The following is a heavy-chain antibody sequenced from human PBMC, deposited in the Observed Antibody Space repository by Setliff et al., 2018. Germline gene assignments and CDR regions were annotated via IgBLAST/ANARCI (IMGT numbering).Heavy chain of an antibody. CDR2: ISAHNGDT. CDR1: GYTFSDYG. CDR3: ALSSLSLCSGGNCPNAFDV. V-gene: IGHV1-18*01. D-gene: IGHD2-15*01. J-gene: IGHJ3*01. Sequence: ASVKVSCKASGYTFSDYGIAWVRQAPGQGLEWMGWISAHNGDTDHAQKFQGRVTMSTDTSTSTAYMEMRGLRSDDTAVYFCALSSLSLCSGGNCPNAFDVWGQGTMVTVSS.